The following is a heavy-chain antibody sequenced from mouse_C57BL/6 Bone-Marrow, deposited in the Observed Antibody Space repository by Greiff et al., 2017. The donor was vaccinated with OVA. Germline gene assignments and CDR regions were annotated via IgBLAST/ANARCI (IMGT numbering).Heavy chain of an antibody. V-gene: IGHV5-6*01. CDR3: ARHERGGNYGLY. D-gene: IGHD2-1*01. CDR1: GFTFSSYG. CDR2: ISSGGSYT. Sequence: EVQLQESGGDLVKPGGSLKLSCAASGFTFSSYGMSWVRQTPDKRLEWVATISSGGSYTYYPDSVKGRFTLSRDNAKNTLYLQLSSLKSEDTAMYYCARHERGGNYGLYWGQGTTLTVSS. J-gene: IGHJ2*01.